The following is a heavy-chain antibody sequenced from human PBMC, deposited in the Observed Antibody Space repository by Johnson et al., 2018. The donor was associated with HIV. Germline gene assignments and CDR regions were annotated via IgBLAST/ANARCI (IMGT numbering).Heavy chain of an antibody. CDR3: ARDRGYVLGVTGDASDI. V-gene: IGHV3-15*01. J-gene: IGHJ3*02. D-gene: IGHD3-16*01. CDR1: GFTFSNAW. Sequence: MLLVESGGGLVKPGGSLRLSCAASGFTFSNAWMSWVRQAPGKGLEWVGRIKSKTDGGTTDYAAPVKGRFTISRDDSKNTLYLQMNSLKTEDTAVYYCARDRGYVLGVTGDASDIWGQGTMVT. CDR2: IKSKTDGGTT.